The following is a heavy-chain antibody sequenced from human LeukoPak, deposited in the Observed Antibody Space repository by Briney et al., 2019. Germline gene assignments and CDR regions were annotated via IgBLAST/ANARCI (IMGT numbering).Heavy chain of an antibody. V-gene: IGHV3-49*04. Sequence: GGSLRLSCTASGFTFGDYAMSWVRQAPGKGLEWVGFIRSKAYGGTTEYAASVKGRFTISRDDSKSIAYLQMNSLKTEDTAVYYCTREEAWLPTCFDYWGQGTLVTVSS. D-gene: IGHD3-22*01. CDR3: TREEAWLPTCFDY. J-gene: IGHJ4*02. CDR2: IRSKAYGGTT. CDR1: GFTFGDYA.